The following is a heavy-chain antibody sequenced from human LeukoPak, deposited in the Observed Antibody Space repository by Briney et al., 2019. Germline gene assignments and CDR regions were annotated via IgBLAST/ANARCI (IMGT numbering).Heavy chain of an antibody. CDR1: GHSITSGYY. J-gene: IGHJ5*01. Sequence: SETLSLTCTVSGHSITSGYYWGWIRQPPGKGLEWIGNIYHSGTNYYNPSLKSRVTMSVDTSKIQFSLKLSSATAADTAVYYCARDSGRSRYSDWFDPWGQGTLVTVSS. CDR3: ARDSGRSRYSDWFDP. D-gene: IGHD2-15*01. V-gene: IGHV4-38-2*02. CDR2: IYHSGTN.